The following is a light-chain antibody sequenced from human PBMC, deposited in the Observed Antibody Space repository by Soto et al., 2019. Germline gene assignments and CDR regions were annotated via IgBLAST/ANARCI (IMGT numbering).Light chain of an antibody. CDR3: QQYSAYPLS. Sequence: IVLTQSPATLSVSPGERATLSCRASQSVSSNLAWYQQKPGQAPILLIYGASSRATATPDRFRGSGSGTDFTLTINRLEPEDFALYYCQQYSAYPLSFGGGTKVDI. CDR1: QSVSSN. V-gene: IGKV3-20*01. J-gene: IGKJ4*01. CDR2: GAS.